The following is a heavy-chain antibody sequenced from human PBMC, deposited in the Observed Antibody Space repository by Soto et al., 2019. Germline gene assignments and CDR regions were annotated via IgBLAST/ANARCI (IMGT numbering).Heavy chain of an antibody. V-gene: IGHV1-69*06. CDR1: GGTFSSYA. J-gene: IGHJ3*02. Sequence: QVQLVQSGAEVKKPGSSVKVSCKASGGTFSSYAISWVRQAPGQGLEWMGGIIPIFGTANYAQKFQGRVTITADKSTSTAYMELSSLRSEDTAVYYCARIYTAWEFTHDAFDIWGQGTMVTVSS. CDR2: IIPIFGTA. D-gene: IGHD1-26*01. CDR3: ARIYTAWEFTHDAFDI.